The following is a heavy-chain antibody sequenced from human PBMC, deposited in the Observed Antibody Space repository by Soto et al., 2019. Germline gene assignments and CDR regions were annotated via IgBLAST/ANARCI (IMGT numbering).Heavy chain of an antibody. Sequence: SETLSLTCAVNGGSFREYYWSWLRQPPGKWLEWNGEINQSGTTHYNPSLKRRINISIDTSKNQFSLNLTSVTAADTATYYRARDSITVIGGETYYYFGMDVWGQGTTVTVSS. CDR2: INQSGTT. CDR1: GGSFREYY. J-gene: IGHJ6*02. CDR3: ARDSITVIGGETYYYFGMDV. D-gene: IGHD3-10*01. V-gene: IGHV4-34*01.